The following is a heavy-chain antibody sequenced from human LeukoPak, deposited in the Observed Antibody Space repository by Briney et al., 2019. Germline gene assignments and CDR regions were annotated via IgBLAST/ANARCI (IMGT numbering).Heavy chain of an antibody. Sequence: GGSLRLSCAASGFTFSSYSMSWVRQAPGKGLEWISYISTSSSTIYYADSVKGRFTISRDNGKNSLYLQINSLRDEDTAVYYCAKSYSGSSPFDYWGQGTLVTVSS. CDR3: AKSYSGSSPFDY. J-gene: IGHJ4*02. CDR1: GFTFSSYS. CDR2: ISTSSSTI. V-gene: IGHV3-48*02. D-gene: IGHD1-26*01.